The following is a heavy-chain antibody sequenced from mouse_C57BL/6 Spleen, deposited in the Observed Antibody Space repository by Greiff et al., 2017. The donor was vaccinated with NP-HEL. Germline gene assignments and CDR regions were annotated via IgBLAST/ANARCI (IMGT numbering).Heavy chain of an antibody. CDR2: IWTGGGT. J-gene: IGHJ4*01. Sequence: VQLQESGPGLVAPSQSLSITCTVSGFSLTSYAISWVRQPPGKGLEWLGVIWTGGGTNYNSALKSRLSISKDNSKSQVFLKMNSLQTDDTARYYCARNYPYYGSSYVDAMDYWGQGTSVTVSS. V-gene: IGHV2-9-1*01. CDR3: ARNYPYYGSSYVDAMDY. D-gene: IGHD1-1*01. CDR1: GFSLTSYA.